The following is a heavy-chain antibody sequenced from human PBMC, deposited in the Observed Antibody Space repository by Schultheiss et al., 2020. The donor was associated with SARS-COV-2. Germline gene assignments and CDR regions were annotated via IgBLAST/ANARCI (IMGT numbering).Heavy chain of an antibody. Sequence: GSLRLSCTVSGGSISSYYWSWIRQPPGKGLEWIGYIYYSGSTNYNPSLKSRVTISVDTSKNQFSLKLSSVTAADTAVYYCARGGWFLDIDYWGQGTLVTVSS. J-gene: IGHJ4*02. CDR2: IYYSGST. D-gene: IGHD3-10*01. CDR1: GGSISSYY. CDR3: ARGGWFLDIDY. V-gene: IGHV4-59*01.